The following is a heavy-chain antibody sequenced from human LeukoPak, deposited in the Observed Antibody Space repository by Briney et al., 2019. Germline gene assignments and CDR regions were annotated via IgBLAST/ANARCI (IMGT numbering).Heavy chain of an antibody. J-gene: IGHJ5*02. CDR3: ARRIRQWLVWFDP. CDR2: IYHNGGT. V-gene: IGHV4-4*02. D-gene: IGHD6-19*01. Sequence: SETLSLTCTVFGDSITSSNWWTWVRQPPGKGLEWIGEIYHNGGTNYNPSLKSRVTISVDKSNNHFSLNLSSVTAADTAVYYCARRIRQWLVWFDPWGQGTLVIVSS. CDR1: GDSITSSNW.